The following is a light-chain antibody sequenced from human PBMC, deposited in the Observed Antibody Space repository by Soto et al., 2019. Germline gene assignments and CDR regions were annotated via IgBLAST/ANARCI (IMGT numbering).Light chain of an antibody. CDR3: QQYNNWPPWT. CDR2: GAS. Sequence: EIVMTQVPATLSVSPGERATLSCRASQSVSSNLAWYQQKPGQAPRLLIYGASTRATGIPARFSGSGSGTEFTLTISSLQSEDFAVYYCQQYNNWPPWTFGQGTKV. CDR1: QSVSSN. J-gene: IGKJ1*01. V-gene: IGKV3-15*01.